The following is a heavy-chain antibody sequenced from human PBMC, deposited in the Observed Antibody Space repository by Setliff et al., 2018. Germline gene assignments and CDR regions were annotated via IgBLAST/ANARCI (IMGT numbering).Heavy chain of an antibody. V-gene: IGHV4-39*02. CDR2: IHNTATI. CDR1: GDSISDYSYY. CDR3: ATSGFCSSGSCYSFDD. J-gene: IGHJ4*02. Sequence: PSETLSLTCSVSGDSISDYSYYWGWIRRPPGKAVEWIGSIHNTATIYVNPSLRSRVTMSLDASKNRFSLNLTSVTAADTAVYFCATSGFCSSGSCYSFDDWGQGALVTVSS. D-gene: IGHD2-15*01.